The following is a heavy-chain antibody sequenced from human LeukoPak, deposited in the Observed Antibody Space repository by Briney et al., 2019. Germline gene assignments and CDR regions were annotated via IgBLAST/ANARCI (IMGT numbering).Heavy chain of an antibody. D-gene: IGHD3-10*01. V-gene: IGHV5-51*01. CDR3: ARQWGSGNYYYYGMDV. Sequence: KCGESLKISCKGSGYSFTSYWIGWVRQMPGKGLEWMGIIYPGDSDTRYSPSFQGQVTISADKSISTAYLQWSSLKASDTAMYYCARQWGSGNYYYYGMDVWGQGTTVTVSS. CDR2: IYPGDSDT. CDR1: GYSFTSYW. J-gene: IGHJ6*02.